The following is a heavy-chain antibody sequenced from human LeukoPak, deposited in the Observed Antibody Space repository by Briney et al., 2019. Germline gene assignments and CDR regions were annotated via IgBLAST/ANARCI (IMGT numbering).Heavy chain of an antibody. CDR1: GFTFSSYA. CDR2: ISSNGGST. CDR3: ARDYSGYDN. J-gene: IGHJ4*02. D-gene: IGHD5-12*01. Sequence: GGSLRLSCAASGFTFSSYAMHWVRQAPGEGLEYVSAISSNGGSTYYANSVKGRFTISRDNSKNTLYLQMGSLRAEDMAVYYCARDYSGYDNWGQGTLVTVSS. V-gene: IGHV3-64*01.